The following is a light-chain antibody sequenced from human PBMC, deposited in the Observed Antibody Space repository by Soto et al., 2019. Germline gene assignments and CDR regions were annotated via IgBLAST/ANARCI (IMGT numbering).Light chain of an antibody. CDR3: QSYDSGLSGVV. V-gene: IGLV1-40*01. Sequence: QSVLTQPPSVSGAPGQRVNISCTGSSSNIGTDYDVHWYQQFPGSAPKLLIYADSIRPSGVPDRFSGSKSGTSASLAITGLQAEDEAVYYCQSYDSGLSGVVFGGGTKLTVL. J-gene: IGLJ3*02. CDR2: ADS. CDR1: SSNIGTDYD.